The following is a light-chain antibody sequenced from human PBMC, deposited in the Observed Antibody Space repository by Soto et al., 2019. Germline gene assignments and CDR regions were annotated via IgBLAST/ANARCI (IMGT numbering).Light chain of an antibody. CDR2: GAS. J-gene: IGKJ1*01. CDR3: QQYHSSPRT. V-gene: IGKV3-20*01. Sequence: EIVLTQSPGTLSLSPGERATLSCRASQSITSSYLAWYQQKPGQAPRLLIYGASRRATDIPDRFSGSGSGTDFTLTISRLEPEDFAVYYCQQYHSSPRTFGQGTKVDIK. CDR1: QSITSSY.